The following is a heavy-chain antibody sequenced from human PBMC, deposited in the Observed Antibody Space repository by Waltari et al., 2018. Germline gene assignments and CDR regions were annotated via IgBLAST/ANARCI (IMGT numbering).Heavy chain of an antibody. CDR2: ISSSSSYI. D-gene: IGHD3-16*01. J-gene: IGHJ4*02. CDR3: ASFVDLRGYFDY. Sequence: EVQLVESGGGLVKPGGSLRLSCAASGFTFSSYSMNWVRQAPGKGLEWVSSISSSSSYIYYADSVKGRFTISRDNAKNSLYLQMNSLRAEDTAVYYCASFVDLRGYFDYWGQGTLVTVSS. CDR1: GFTFSSYS. V-gene: IGHV3-21*01.